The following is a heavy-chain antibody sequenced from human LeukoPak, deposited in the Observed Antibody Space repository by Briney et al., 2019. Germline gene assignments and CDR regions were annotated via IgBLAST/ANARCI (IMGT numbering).Heavy chain of an antibody. V-gene: IGHV1-18*01. Sequence: GASVKVSCKASGYTFTSYGISWVRQAPGQGLEWMGWISAYNGNTNYAQKLQGRVTMTTDTSTSTAYMELRSLRSDDTAVYYCASHPPPNYYDSSGSPLDYWGQGTLVTVSS. CDR2: ISAYNGNT. CDR3: ASHPPPNYYDSSGSPLDY. CDR1: GYTFTSYG. J-gene: IGHJ4*02. D-gene: IGHD3-22*01.